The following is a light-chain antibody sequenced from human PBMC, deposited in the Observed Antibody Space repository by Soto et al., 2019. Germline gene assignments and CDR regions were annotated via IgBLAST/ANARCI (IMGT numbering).Light chain of an antibody. CDR3: HQYNNWPPWT. Sequence: EIILTQSPATLYVSPGERATLSCRASQSLTSNLAWYQQRPGQAPRLLIYDTSTRATDIPARFSGSGSGTEFTLTIASLQSEDFAVYYCHQYNNWPPWTFGQGTKVDIK. J-gene: IGKJ1*01. CDR1: QSLTSN. CDR2: DTS. V-gene: IGKV3-15*01.